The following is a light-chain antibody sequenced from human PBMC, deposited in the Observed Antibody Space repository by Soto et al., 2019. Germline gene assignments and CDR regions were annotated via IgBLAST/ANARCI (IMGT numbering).Light chain of an antibody. Sequence: QSVLTQPPSASGTPGQRVTISCSGSSSNIGANPINSYQQLPGTAPKLLIYNNDQRPSGVPDRFSASKSGTSASLAISGLQSEDEADYYCEAWDDSLYGAVLGGGTKVTVL. CDR2: NND. CDR1: SSNIGANP. V-gene: IGLV1-44*01. J-gene: IGLJ2*01. CDR3: EAWDDSLYGAV.